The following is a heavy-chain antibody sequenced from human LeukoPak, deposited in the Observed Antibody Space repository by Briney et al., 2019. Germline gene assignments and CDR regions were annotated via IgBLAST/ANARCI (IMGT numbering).Heavy chain of an antibody. CDR2: ISGSGGST. D-gene: IGHD3-22*01. CDR1: GFTFSSYA. CDR3: ARGYYYDSSGYLGFYGMDV. J-gene: IGHJ6*02. Sequence: PGGSLRLSCAASGFTFSSYAMSWVRQAPGKGLEWVSAISGSGGSTYYADSVKGRFTISRDNSKNTLYLQMNSLRAEDTAVYYCARGYYYDSSGYLGFYGMDVWGQGTTVTVSS. V-gene: IGHV3-23*01.